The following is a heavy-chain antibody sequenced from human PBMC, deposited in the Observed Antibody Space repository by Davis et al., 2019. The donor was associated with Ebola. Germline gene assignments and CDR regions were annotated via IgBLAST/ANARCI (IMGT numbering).Heavy chain of an antibody. V-gene: IGHV1-2*02. CDR2: INPNSGGT. CDR3: AREREGVGPAASLYYYYGMDV. Sequence: ASVKVSCKASGYTFTGYYMHWVRQAPGQGLEWMGWINPNSGGTNYAQKFQGRVTMTRDTSISTAYMELSRLRSDDTAVYYCAREREGVGPAASLYYYYGMDVWGQGTTVTVSS. J-gene: IGHJ6*02. D-gene: IGHD2-2*01. CDR1: GYTFTGYY.